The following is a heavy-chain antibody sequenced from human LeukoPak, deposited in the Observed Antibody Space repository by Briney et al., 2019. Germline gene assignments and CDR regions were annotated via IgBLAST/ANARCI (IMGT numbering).Heavy chain of an antibody. CDR3: ARGGYGSGSYSADY. Sequence: GGSLRLSCAASGFTFSSYSMNWVRQAPGKGLEWVSSISSSSSYIYYADSVKGRFTISRNNAKNSLYLQMNSLRAEDTAVYYCARGGYGSGSYSADYWGQGTLVTVSS. CDR1: GFTFSSYS. J-gene: IGHJ4*02. CDR2: ISSSSSYI. D-gene: IGHD3-10*01. V-gene: IGHV3-21*01.